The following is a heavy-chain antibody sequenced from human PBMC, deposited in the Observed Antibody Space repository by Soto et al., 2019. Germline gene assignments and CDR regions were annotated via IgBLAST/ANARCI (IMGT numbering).Heavy chain of an antibody. CDR1: GYTFTSYG. V-gene: IGHV1-18*01. J-gene: IGHJ1*01. D-gene: IGHD6-13*01. CDR2: ISAYNGNT. Sequence: QVQLVQSGAEVKKPGASVKVSCKASGYTFTSYGISWVRQAPGQGLEWMGWISAYNGNTNYAQKLQGRVTMTTDTSTSTAYMELRRLSSDDTAVYYCASALADSSSWYGYFQHWGQGTLVTVSS. CDR3: ASALADSSSWYGYFQH.